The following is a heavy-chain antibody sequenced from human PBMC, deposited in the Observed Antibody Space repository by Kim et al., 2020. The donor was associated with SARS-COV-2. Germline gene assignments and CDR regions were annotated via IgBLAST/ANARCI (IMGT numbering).Heavy chain of an antibody. V-gene: IGHV3-23*01. CDR3: ATAHPPVLRVFV. J-gene: IGHJ4*02. D-gene: IGHD3-10*01. CDR2: FSGSGGSI. CDR1: GFTFSSYA. Sequence: GGSLRLSCAASGFTFSSYAMSWFRQSPGKFLEFVSVFSGSGGSIYYADSLKGRFTISTHNSINTLYCLLFCLRAEVTAVHYCATAHPPVLRVFVWGEVT.